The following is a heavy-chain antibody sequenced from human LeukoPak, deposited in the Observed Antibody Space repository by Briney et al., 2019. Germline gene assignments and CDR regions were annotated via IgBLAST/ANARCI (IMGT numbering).Heavy chain of an antibody. CDR1: GFTVDSNY. D-gene: IGHD5-18*01. CDR2: ISGSGGST. J-gene: IGHJ4*02. V-gene: IGHV3-23*01. CDR3: AKDQLWRINYYFDY. Sequence: GGSLRLSCAASGFTVDSNYLSWVRQAPGKGLEWVSAISGSGGSTYYADSVKGRFTISRDNSKNTLYLQMNSLRAEDTAVYYCAKDQLWRINYYFDYWGQGTLVTVSS.